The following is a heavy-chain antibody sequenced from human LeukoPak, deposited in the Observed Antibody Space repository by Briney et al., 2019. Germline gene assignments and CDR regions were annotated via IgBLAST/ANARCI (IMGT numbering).Heavy chain of an antibody. CDR1: GFTVSSNY. J-gene: IGHJ3*02. Sequence: GGSLRLSCAASGFTVSSNYMTWVRQAPGRGLEWVSSISGGSSYIYYADSLKGRFTISRDNAKNSLYLQVDSLRAEDTAVYYCARGGRAFDIWGQGTLVTVSS. CDR2: ISGGSSYI. V-gene: IGHV3-21*01. CDR3: ARGGRAFDI. D-gene: IGHD3-16*01.